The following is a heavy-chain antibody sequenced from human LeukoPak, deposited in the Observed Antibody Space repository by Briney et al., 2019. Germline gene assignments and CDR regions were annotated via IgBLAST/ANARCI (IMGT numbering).Heavy chain of an antibody. J-gene: IGHJ4*02. Sequence: PSETLSLTCAVYGGSFSGYYWSWIRQPPGKGLEWIGEINHSGSTNYNPSLKSRVTISVDTSKNQFSLKLNSVTAADTAVYYCAKGSKYYDILGWGQGTLVTVSS. CDR2: INHSGST. D-gene: IGHD3-9*01. CDR3: AKGSKYYDILG. CDR1: GGSFSGYY. V-gene: IGHV4-34*01.